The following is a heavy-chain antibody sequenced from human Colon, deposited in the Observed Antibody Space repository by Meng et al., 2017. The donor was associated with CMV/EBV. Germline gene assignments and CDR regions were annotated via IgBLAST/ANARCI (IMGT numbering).Heavy chain of an antibody. D-gene: IGHD1-26*01. CDR1: GFTFDDYA. J-gene: IGHJ4*02. Sequence: GESLKISCAASGFTFDDYAMHWVRQAPGKGLEWVSLISWDGGSTYYADSVKGRFTISRDNSKNSLYLQMNSLSAEDTALYYCAKDGGEGATTSYFDYWGQGTLVTVSS. V-gene: IGHV3-43D*03. CDR2: ISWDGGST. CDR3: AKDGGEGATTSYFDY.